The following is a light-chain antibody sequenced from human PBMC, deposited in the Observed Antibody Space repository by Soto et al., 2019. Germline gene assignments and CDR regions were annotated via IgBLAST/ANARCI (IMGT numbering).Light chain of an antibody. Sequence: QSVLTQPASVSGSPGQSHTISCTGTSSAVGGYNYVSWYQQHPGKAPKLMIYEVSNRPSGVSNRFSGSKSGNTASLTISGLQAEDEADYYCSSYTSSRTLYVFGTGTKLTVL. CDR3: SSYTSSRTLYV. CDR1: SSAVGGYNY. J-gene: IGLJ1*01. CDR2: EVS. V-gene: IGLV2-14*01.